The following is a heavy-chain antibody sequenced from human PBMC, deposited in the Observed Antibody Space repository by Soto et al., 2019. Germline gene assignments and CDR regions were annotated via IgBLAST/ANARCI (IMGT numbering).Heavy chain of an antibody. J-gene: IGHJ4*02. CDR3: ARDEDHYFDY. CDR2: IWYDGSNK. CDR1: GFTFSTYA. V-gene: IGHV3-33*01. Sequence: QVQLVESGGGVVQPGRSLRLSCAASGFTFSTYAIHWVRQAPGKGLEWVAVIWYDGSNKYYADSVKDRFTISRDNSKNTVYLQMHSLRAEDTAVYYCARDEDHYFDYWGQGTLVTASS.